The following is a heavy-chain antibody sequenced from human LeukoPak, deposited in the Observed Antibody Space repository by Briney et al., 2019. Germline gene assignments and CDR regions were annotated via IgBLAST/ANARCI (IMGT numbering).Heavy chain of an antibody. CDR2: INHSGRN. J-gene: IGHJ3*02. Sequence: PSETLSLTCAVYGGSFSGYYWSWIRQPPGKGLEWIGEINHSGRNNYNPSLKSRVTISVDTSKNQFSLKLSSMTAADTAVYYCARGPGRRITMIAVVSVHAFDIWGQGTMVTVSS. D-gene: IGHD3-22*01. CDR1: GGSFSGYY. V-gene: IGHV4-34*01. CDR3: ARGPGRRITMIAVVSVHAFDI.